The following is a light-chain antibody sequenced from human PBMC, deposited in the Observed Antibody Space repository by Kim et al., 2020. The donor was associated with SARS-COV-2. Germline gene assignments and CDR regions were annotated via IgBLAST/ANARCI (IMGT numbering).Light chain of an antibody. CDR3: QAWDSNTVV. CDR1: KLGSKF. V-gene: IGLV3-1*01. CDR2: QDT. J-gene: IGLJ2*01. Sequence: SVSPGQTTSIICSGDKLGSKFAFWYQQRPGQSPVLVIHQDTKRPSGIPERFSGSNSGNTATLTISGTQTMDEADYYCQAWDSNTVVFGGGTKLTV.